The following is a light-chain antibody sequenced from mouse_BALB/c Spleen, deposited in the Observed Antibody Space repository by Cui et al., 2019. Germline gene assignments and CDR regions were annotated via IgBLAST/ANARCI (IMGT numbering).Light chain of an antibody. CDR1: SSGSY. Sequence: QIVLNKSQAIMSASPGEKVTMTCSARSSGSYMYWYQQKPGSSPILLIYYTSNLASGVPVRFSGSGSVTSYSLTISRMEAEDAATYYCQQWSSYPRTFGGGTKLEIK. J-gene: IGKJ1*01. CDR2: YTS. CDR3: QQWSSYPRT. V-gene: IGKV4-55*01.